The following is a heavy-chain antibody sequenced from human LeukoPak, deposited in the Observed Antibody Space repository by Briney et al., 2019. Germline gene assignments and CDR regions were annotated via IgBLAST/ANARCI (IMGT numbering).Heavy chain of an antibody. J-gene: IGHJ6*02. CDR3: AKWGGYCSGGSCYLYYYGMDV. CDR1: GFTFSSYS. CDR2: ISTSSSTI. Sequence: PGGSLRLSCAASGFTFSSYSMNWVRQAPGKGLEWVSYISTSSSTIYYADSVKGRFTISRDNSKNTLYLQMNSLRAEDTAVYYCAKWGGYCSGGSCYLYYYGMDVWGQGTTVTVSS. V-gene: IGHV3-48*01. D-gene: IGHD2-15*01.